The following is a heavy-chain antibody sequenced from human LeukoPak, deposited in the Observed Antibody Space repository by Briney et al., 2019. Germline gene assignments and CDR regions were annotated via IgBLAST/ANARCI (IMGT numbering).Heavy chain of an antibody. J-gene: IGHJ4*02. Sequence: GRSLRLSCAASGFTFDDYAMHWVRQAPGKGLEWVSGISWNSGSIAYADSVKGRFTISRDNAKNSLYLQMNSLRAEDTALYYCAKDIEYSSGWVALGYWGQGTLVTVSS. CDR3: AKDIEYSSGWVALGY. CDR2: ISWNSGSI. D-gene: IGHD6-19*01. CDR1: GFTFDDYA. V-gene: IGHV3-9*01.